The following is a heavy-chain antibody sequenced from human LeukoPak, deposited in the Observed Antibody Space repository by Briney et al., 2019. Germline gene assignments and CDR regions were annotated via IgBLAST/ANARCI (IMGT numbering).Heavy chain of an antibody. CDR1: GYTLTELS. Sequence: ASVKVSCKVSGYTLTELSMHWMRQAPGKGLEWMGGFDPEDGETIYAQKFQGRVTMTEDTSTDTAYMELSSLRSEDTAVYYCATDYALAGNFDYWGQGTLVTVSS. V-gene: IGHV1-24*01. D-gene: IGHD4-17*01. J-gene: IGHJ4*02. CDR2: FDPEDGET. CDR3: ATDYALAGNFDY.